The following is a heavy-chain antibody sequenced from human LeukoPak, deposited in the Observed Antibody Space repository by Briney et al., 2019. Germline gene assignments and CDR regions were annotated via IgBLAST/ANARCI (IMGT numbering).Heavy chain of an antibody. V-gene: IGHV3-7*04. Sequence: GGSLTLSCTASGFTLSRYWMTWVRQAPGKGLEWVANIKEDGSEKYYVDSMKGRFNISRDNAKNTLYLQINSLRAEDTAVYYCARDSPGYGGYSYWGQGTLVTVSS. CDR1: GFTLSRYW. CDR3: ARDSPGYGGYSY. D-gene: IGHD5-12*01. CDR2: IKEDGSEK. J-gene: IGHJ4*02.